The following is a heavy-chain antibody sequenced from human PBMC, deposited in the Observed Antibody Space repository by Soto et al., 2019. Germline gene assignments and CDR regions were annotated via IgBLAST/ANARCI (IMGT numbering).Heavy chain of an antibody. J-gene: IGHJ3*02. Sequence: GGSLRLSCAASGFTFSSYGMHWVRQAPGKGLEWVAVIWYDGSNKYYADPVKGRFTISRDNSKNTLYLQMNSLRAEDTAVYYCAREYYDSSGYYYDSYAFDIWGQGTMVTVSS. V-gene: IGHV3-33*01. CDR1: GFTFSSYG. CDR3: AREYYDSSGYYYDSYAFDI. CDR2: IWYDGSNK. D-gene: IGHD3-22*01.